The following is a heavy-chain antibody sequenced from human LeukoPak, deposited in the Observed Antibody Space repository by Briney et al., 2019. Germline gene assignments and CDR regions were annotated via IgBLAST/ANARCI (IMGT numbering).Heavy chain of an antibody. CDR3: ARGRQYIAAAGGPDY. D-gene: IGHD6-13*01. CDR1: GCTFSDYY. Sequence: GVALRLSCAASGCTFSDYYMSWIRQAPGKGLEWVSYISSSGSTIYYADSVKGRFTISRDNAKNSLYLQMNSLRAEDTAVYYCARGRQYIAAAGGPDYWGQGTLVTVSS. V-gene: IGHV3-11*04. J-gene: IGHJ4*02. CDR2: ISSSGSTI.